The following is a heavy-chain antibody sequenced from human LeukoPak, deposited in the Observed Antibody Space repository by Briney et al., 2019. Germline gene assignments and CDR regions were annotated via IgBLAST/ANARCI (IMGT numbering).Heavy chain of an antibody. CDR1: GGSFSGYY. D-gene: IGHD5/OR15-5a*01. Sequence: PSETLSLTCAVYGGSFSGYYWGWIRQPPGKGLEWIGEINHSGSTNYNPSLKSRVTISVDTSKNQFSLKLNSVTAADTAVYFCARMSTSGPFFDYWGQGTLVTVSS. V-gene: IGHV4-34*01. CDR2: INHSGST. CDR3: ARMSTSGPFFDY. J-gene: IGHJ4*02.